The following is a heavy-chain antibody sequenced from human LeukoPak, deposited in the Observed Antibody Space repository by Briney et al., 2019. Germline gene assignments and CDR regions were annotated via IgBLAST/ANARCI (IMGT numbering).Heavy chain of an antibody. J-gene: IGHJ5*02. D-gene: IGHD3-9*01. CDR2: ISSSGSTI. V-gene: IGHV3-11*04. CDR1: GFTFSDYY. Sequence: GGSLRLSCAASGFTFSDYYMSWIRQAPGKGLEWVSYISSSGSTIYYADSVKGRFTISRDNAKNSLYLQMNSLRAEDTAVYYCARDMGRWVRYFDWLLSEPWGQGTLVTVSS. CDR3: ARDMGRWVRYFDWLLSEP.